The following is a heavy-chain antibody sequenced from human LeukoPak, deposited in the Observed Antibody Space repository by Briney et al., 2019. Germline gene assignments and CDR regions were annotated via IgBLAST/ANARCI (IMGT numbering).Heavy chain of an antibody. CDR3: ASQPGAYVPAAMRLDY. D-gene: IGHD2-2*01. J-gene: IGHJ4*02. Sequence: GGSLRLSCAASGFTFSSYAMHWVRQAPGKGLEGVAVISYDGSNKYYADSVKGRLTISRDNSKNTLYLQMNSLRAEDTAVYYCASQPGAYVPAAMRLDYWGQGTLVTVSS. CDR2: ISYDGSNK. CDR1: GFTFSSYA. V-gene: IGHV3-30*04.